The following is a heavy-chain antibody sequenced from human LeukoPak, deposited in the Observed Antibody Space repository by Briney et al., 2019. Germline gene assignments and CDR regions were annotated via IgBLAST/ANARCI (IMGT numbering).Heavy chain of an antibody. J-gene: IGHJ6*03. CDR2: ITSSSSYT. D-gene: IGHD2-8*01. V-gene: IGHV3-21*04. CDR1: GITFSNYN. Sequence: PGGSLRLSCAAPGITFSNYNMNWVRQAPGKGLEWISSITSSSSYTFYADSVKGRFTISRDNSKNTLYLQMNSLRVEDTAVYYCAKTFQWFYMDVWGKGTTVTISS. CDR3: AKTFQWFYMDV.